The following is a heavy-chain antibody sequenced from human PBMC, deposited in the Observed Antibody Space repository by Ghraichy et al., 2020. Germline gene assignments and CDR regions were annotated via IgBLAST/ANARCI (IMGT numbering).Heavy chain of an antibody. Sequence: LSLTCPASGSIDISNYMSCIRQAPGNGLQWLSLIHARGTTSYIDSVKGRFTITRDNSVNAVYLQLQSLRAEDTAVYYCARGGTAGALDLWGQGTLVTV. J-gene: IGHJ4*02. D-gene: IGHD6-13*01. V-gene: IGHV3-66*01. CDR1: GSIDISNY. CDR3: ARGGTAGALDL. CDR2: IHARGTT.